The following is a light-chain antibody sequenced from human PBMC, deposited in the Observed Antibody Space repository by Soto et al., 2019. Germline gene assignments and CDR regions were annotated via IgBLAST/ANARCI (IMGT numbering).Light chain of an antibody. CDR1: SSDVGGYDY. V-gene: IGLV2-14*01. J-gene: IGLJ1*01. CDR3: SSYSTTSTLV. CDR2: EVN. Sequence: QSALTQPASVSGSPGQSVTSACTGASSDVGGYDYVSWYQQHPGKAPKLILFEVNNRPSGVSNHFSGSKSGNTASLIISGLQADDEADYYCSSYSTTSTLVFGSGTKVTVL.